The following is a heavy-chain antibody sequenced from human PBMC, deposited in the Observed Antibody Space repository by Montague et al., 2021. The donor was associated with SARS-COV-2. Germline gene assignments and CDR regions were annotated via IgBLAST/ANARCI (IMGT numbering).Heavy chain of an antibody. Sequence: SETLSLTCEVSGGSMSGYYWTWIRQSPGKGLEWIGYVHYTGSTKYNPSLKSRVTISVDTSKNQFSLKLSSVTAADTAVYYCARGVDWLSHYYYYGMDVWGQGTTITVSS. CDR3: ARGVDWLSHYYYYGMDV. V-gene: IGHV4-59*12. CDR1: GGSMSGYY. D-gene: IGHD3-9*01. CDR2: VHYTGST. J-gene: IGHJ6*02.